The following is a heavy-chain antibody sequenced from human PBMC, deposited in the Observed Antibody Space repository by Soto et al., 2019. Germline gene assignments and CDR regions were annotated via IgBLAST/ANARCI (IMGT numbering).Heavy chain of an antibody. CDR3: AAGEPLND. V-gene: IGHV3-33*01. J-gene: IGHJ4*02. CDR1: GFTFSNYG. CDR2: IWYDGSNK. Sequence: GWSLRLSCAASGFTFSNYGMHWVRQAPGKGLEWVAIIWYDGSNKYYADSVKGRFTISRDNSKNTVYLQMNSLRAEDTAMYFCAAGEPLNDRGQGTLVTVSS. D-gene: IGHD1-1*01.